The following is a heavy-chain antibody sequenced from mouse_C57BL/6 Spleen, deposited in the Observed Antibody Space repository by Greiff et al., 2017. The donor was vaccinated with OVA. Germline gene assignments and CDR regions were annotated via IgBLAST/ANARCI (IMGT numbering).Heavy chain of an antibody. CDR1: GFSLTSYG. D-gene: IGHD2-5*01. CDR3: ARDSNSYAMDY. Sequence: VQRVESGPGLVAPSQSLSITCTVSGFSLTSYGVHWVRQPPGKGLEWLVVIWRDGSTTYNSALKSRLSISKDNSKSQVFLKMNSLQTEDTAGYYCARDSNSYAMDYWGQGASVTVAS. J-gene: IGHJ4*01. CDR2: IWRDGST. V-gene: IGHV2-6*03.